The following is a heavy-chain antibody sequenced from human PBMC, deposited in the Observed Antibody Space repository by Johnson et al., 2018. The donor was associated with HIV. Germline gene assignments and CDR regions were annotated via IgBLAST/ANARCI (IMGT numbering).Heavy chain of an antibody. CDR1: GFTFSNAW. V-gene: IGHV3-15*01. CDR2: IKSKTDGGTT. Sequence: VQLVESGGGLVKPGGSLRLSCAASGFTFSNAWMSWVRQAPGKGLEWVGRIKSKTDGGTTDYAAPVKGRFTISRDNSKNTVLLQMNSLRVEDTAVYYCARGGHCGGDCAGAKQALDIWGQGTRVTVSS. D-gene: IGHD2-21*01. J-gene: IGHJ3*02. CDR3: ARGGHCGGDCAGAKQALDI.